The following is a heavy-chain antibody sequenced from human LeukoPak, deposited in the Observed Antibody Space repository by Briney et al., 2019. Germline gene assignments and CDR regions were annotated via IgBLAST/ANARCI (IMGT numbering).Heavy chain of an antibody. J-gene: IGHJ6*02. V-gene: IGHV3-48*03. CDR3: AKALATRHMDV. CDR1: GFTFRSYD. Sequence: GGSLRLSCAASGFTFRSYDMNWVRQAPRKGLEWVSYISSSGTTIYYADSVKGRFTISRDNAKNSLYLQMSSLRAEDTAVYYCAKALATRHMDVWGQGTTVTVSS. CDR2: ISSSGTTI.